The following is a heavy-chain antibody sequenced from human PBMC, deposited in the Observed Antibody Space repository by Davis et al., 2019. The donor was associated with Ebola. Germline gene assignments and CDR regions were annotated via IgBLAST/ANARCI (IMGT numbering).Heavy chain of an antibody. CDR1: GFTFNHFA. Sequence: GESLKISCAASGFTFNHFAMSWVRQAPGKGPEWVSCISGSGGTTEYADSVKGRFTISRDNAKNTLYLQMNSLRAEDTAVYYCARMQLVSVRGVVYYYYGMDVWGQGTTVTVSS. V-gene: IGHV3-23*01. CDR3: ARMQLVSVRGVVYYYYGMDV. CDR2: ISGSGGTT. J-gene: IGHJ6*02. D-gene: IGHD6-6*01.